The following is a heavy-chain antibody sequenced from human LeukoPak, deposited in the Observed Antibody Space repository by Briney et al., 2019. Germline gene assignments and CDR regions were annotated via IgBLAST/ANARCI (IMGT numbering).Heavy chain of an antibody. CDR3: AKGGKWDVTPFDY. V-gene: IGHV3-53*01. J-gene: IGHJ4*02. Sequence: GGSLRLSCAASGFTVSSSYMYWVRQAPGKGLEWVSFFYRGDSTYYAESVRGRFTISRDNSKNTLYLQVNSLRAEDTAVYYCAKGGKWDVTPFDYWGQGTLVTVSS. D-gene: IGHD1-26*01. CDR2: FYRGDST. CDR1: GFTVSSSY.